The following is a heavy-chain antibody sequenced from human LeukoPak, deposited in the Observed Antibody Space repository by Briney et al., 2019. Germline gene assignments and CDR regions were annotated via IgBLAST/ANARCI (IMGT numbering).Heavy chain of an antibody. CDR1: GGSSSSGDYY. CDR2: IYYSGST. Sequence: SQTLSLTCTVSGGSSSSGDYYWSWIHQPPGKGLEWIGYIYYSGSTYYNPSLKSRVTISVDTSKNQFSLKLSSVTAADTAVYYCARRKGYSYAYDYWGQGTLVTVSS. D-gene: IGHD5-18*01. J-gene: IGHJ4*02. CDR3: ARRKGYSYAYDY. V-gene: IGHV4-30-4*01.